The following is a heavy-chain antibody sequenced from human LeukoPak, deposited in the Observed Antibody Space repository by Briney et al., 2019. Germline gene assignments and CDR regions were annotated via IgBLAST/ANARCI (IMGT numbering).Heavy chain of an antibody. CDR2: ISYDGSNK. CDR3: ARGDYYYMDV. Sequence: GGSLRLSCAASEFTFSSYGMHWVRQAPGKGLEWVAVISYDGSNKYYADSVKGRFTISRDNAKNSLYLQMNSLRAEDTAVYYCARGDYYYMDVWGKGTTVTISS. V-gene: IGHV3-30*03. J-gene: IGHJ6*03. CDR1: EFTFSSYG.